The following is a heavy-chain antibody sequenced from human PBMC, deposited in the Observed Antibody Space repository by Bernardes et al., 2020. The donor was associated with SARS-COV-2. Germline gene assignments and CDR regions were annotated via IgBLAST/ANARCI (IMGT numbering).Heavy chain of an antibody. CDR1: GFSLSTSGVG. CDR3: AHARHRITIFGVVMTTPWYFDY. J-gene: IGHJ4*02. CDR2: IYWNDDK. Sequence: SGPTLVQPTQTLTLTCTFSGFSLSTSGVGVGWIRQPPGKALEWLALIYWNDDKRYSPSLKSRLTITKDTSKNQVVLTMTNIDPVDTATYYCAHARHRITIFGVVMTTPWYFDYWGQGTLVTVSS. V-gene: IGHV2-5*01. D-gene: IGHD3-3*01.